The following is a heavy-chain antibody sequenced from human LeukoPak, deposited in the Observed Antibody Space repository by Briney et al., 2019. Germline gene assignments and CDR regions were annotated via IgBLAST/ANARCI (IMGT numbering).Heavy chain of an antibody. CDR1: GYTFTSYG. CDR2: ISANSGNT. Sequence: ASVKVSCKAFGYTFTSYGINWVRQAPGQGLEWMGWISANSGNTNYGQRFQGRVTMTTDTSTSTAYMELSSLRSEDTAVYYCAQNEGIASNWFDPWGQGTLVTVSS. J-gene: IGHJ5*02. D-gene: IGHD6-13*01. V-gene: IGHV1-18*01. CDR3: AQNEGIASNWFDP.